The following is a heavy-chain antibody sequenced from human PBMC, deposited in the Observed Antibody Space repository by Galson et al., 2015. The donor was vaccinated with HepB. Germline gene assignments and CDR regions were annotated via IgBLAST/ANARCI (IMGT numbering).Heavy chain of an antibody. V-gene: IGHV3-48*01. CDR3: VKNPASYEYYNMEV. Sequence: SLRLSCAGSGFSFVRYSMNWVRQAPGKGLEWISYISPGGTRYYADSVKGRFTISRDNGKRSLYLHMNNLRADDTAVYFCVKNPASYEYYNMEVWGQGTKVIVSS. CDR1: GFSFVRYS. D-gene: IGHD2/OR15-2a*01. J-gene: IGHJ6*02. CDR2: ISPGGTR.